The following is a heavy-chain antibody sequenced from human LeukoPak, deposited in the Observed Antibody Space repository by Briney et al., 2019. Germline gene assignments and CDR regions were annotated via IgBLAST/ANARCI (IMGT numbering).Heavy chain of an antibody. V-gene: IGHV1-46*01. CDR2: INPSGGST. CDR3: ARGVYVWWELHRNWFDP. Sequence: ASVKVSCKASGYTFISYYMHWVRQAPGQGLEWMGIINPSGGSTSYAQKFQGRVTMTRDMSTSTVYMELSSLRSEDTAVYYCARGVYVWWELHRNWFDPWGQGTLVTVSS. J-gene: IGHJ5*02. D-gene: IGHD1-26*01. CDR1: GYTFISYY.